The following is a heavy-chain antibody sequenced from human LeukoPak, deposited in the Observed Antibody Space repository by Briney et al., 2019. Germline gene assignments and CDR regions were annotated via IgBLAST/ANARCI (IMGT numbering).Heavy chain of an antibody. CDR1: GFTFSDYY. CDR2: ISTSGSTI. J-gene: IGHJ6*03. D-gene: IGHD5-24*01. V-gene: IGHV3-11*01. Sequence: GGSLRLSCAASGFTFSDYYMSWIRQAPGKGLEWVSYISTSGSTIYYADSLKGRFTISRDNAKNSLYLQMNSLRAEDTAVYYCARGRRDGYNYGRVGDYYYYMDVWGKGTTVTVSS. CDR3: ARGRRDGYNYGRVGDYYYYMDV.